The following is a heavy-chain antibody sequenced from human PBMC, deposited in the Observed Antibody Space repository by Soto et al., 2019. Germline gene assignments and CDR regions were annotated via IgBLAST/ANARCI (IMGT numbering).Heavy chain of an antibody. CDR3: ARDKTYYYDSSGSLWFDP. V-gene: IGHV1-3*01. J-gene: IGHJ5*02. Sequence: ASVKVSCKASGYTFTSYAMHWVRQAPGQRLEWMGWINAGNGNTKYSQKFQGRVTITRDTSASTAYMELSSLRSEDTAVYYCARDKTYYYDSSGSLWFDPWGQGTLVTVSS. CDR1: GYTFTSYA. D-gene: IGHD3-22*01. CDR2: INAGNGNT.